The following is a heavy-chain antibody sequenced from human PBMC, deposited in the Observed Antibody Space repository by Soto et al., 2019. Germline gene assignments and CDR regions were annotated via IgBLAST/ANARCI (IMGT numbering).Heavy chain of an antibody. D-gene: IGHD4-17*01. J-gene: IGHJ4*02. CDR1: GFTFSSYS. CDR3: AREVENGDYLFDY. V-gene: IGHV3-48*01. CDR2: ISSSSSTI. Sequence: GGSLRLSCAASGFTFSSYSMNWVRQAPGKGLEWVSYISSSSSTIYYADSVKGRFTISRDNAKNSLYLQMNSLRAEDTAVYYCAREVENGDYLFDYWGQGTLVTVSS.